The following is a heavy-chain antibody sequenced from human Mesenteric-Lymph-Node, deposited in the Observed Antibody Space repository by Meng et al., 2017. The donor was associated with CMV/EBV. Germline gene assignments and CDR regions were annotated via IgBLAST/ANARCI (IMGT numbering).Heavy chain of an antibody. D-gene: IGHD3-10*01. CDR3: ARFVGSLVRGSFDY. CDR1: GFTFSSYS. CDR2: ISSSSSYI. J-gene: IGHJ4*02. V-gene: IGHV3-21*04. Sequence: LSLTCAASGFTFSSYSMNWVRQAPGKGLEWVSSISSSSSYIYYADSVKGRFTISRDNAKNSLYLQMNSLRAEDTALYYCARFVGSLVRGSFDYWGQGTLVTVSS.